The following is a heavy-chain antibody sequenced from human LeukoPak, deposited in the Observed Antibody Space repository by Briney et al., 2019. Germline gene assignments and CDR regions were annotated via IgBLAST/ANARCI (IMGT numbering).Heavy chain of an antibody. Sequence: GASVKVSCKASGYTFTSYYMHWVRQAPGQGLEWMGIINPSGGSTCYAQKFQGRVTMTRDTSTSTVYMELSSLRSEDTAVYYCARDNIVVVPAASGKHHNLDYWGQGTLVTVSS. CDR3: ARDNIVVVPAASGKHHNLDY. D-gene: IGHD2-2*01. CDR1: GYTFTSYY. V-gene: IGHV1-46*01. J-gene: IGHJ4*02. CDR2: INPSGGST.